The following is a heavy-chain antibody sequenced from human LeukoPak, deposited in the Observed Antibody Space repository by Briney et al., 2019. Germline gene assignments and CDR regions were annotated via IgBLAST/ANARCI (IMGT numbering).Heavy chain of an antibody. CDR3: ARVYSAYCSGGSCSSFDY. V-gene: IGHV4-38-2*02. Sequence: SETLSLTCTVSGYSISSGYYWGWIRQPPGKGLEWIGSIYHSGSTYYNPSLKSRVTISVDTSKNQFSLKLSSVTAAGTAVYYCARVYSAYCSGGSCSSFDYWGQGTLVTVSS. D-gene: IGHD2-15*01. J-gene: IGHJ4*02. CDR2: IYHSGST. CDR1: GYSISSGYY.